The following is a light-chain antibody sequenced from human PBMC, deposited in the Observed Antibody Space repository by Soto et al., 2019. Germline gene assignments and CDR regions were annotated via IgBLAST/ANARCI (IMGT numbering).Light chain of an antibody. CDR3: QHYNSYSEA. J-gene: IGKJ1*01. CDR1: QSVGNN. Sequence: EIVMTQSPATLSVSPGERTTLSCRASQSVGNNLAWYQQKPGQAPRLLIYGAYTRATGIPARFSGSGSGTDFTLTISSLQTDDFATYYCQHYNSYSEAVGQGTKVDIK. V-gene: IGKV3-15*01. CDR2: GAY.